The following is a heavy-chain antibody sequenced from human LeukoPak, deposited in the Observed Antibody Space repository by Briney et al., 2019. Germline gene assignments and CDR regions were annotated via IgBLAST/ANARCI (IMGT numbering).Heavy chain of an antibody. CDR3: ARDGYNPLFDY. CDR2: IYSGGST. Sequence: PGGSLRLSCAASGFTVSSNYMNWVRQAPGKGLEWVSVIYSGGSTYYADSVKGRFTISRDNAKNSLYLQMNSLRAEDTAVYYCARDGYNPLFDYWGQGTLVTVSS. D-gene: IGHD5-24*01. J-gene: IGHJ4*02. V-gene: IGHV3-66*01. CDR1: GFTVSSNY.